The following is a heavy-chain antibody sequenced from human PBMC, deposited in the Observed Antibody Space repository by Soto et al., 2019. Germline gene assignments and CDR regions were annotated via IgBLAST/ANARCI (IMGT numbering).Heavy chain of an antibody. Sequence: ASVKVSCKASGYTFTSYYMHWVRQAPGQGLEWMGIINPSGGSTSYAQKFQGRVTMTADTSTSTAYMELRSLRSDDTAVYYCARAVLLEYSSPPLVSNWFDPWGKGTLVTVSS. CDR3: ARAVLLEYSSPPLVSNWFDP. D-gene: IGHD6-6*01. CDR2: INPSGGST. J-gene: IGHJ5*02. CDR1: GYTFTSYY. V-gene: IGHV1-46*01.